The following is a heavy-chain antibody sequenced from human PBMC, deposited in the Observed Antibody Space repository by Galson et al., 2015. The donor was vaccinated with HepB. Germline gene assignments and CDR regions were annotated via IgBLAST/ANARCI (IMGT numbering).Heavy chain of an antibody. V-gene: IGHV3-11*03. CDR3: AKYSSGWPGEHFGH. J-gene: IGHJ4*02. Sequence: SLRLSCASSGFTFSDYYMSWIRQAPGKGLEWVSYTSSTSRYTKYVDSVKGRFTISRDNAKNSLYLQMNSLRAEDTAVYYCAKYSSGWPGEHFGHRGQGTLVTVSS. D-gene: IGHD6-19*01. CDR2: TSSTSRYT. CDR1: GFTFSDYY.